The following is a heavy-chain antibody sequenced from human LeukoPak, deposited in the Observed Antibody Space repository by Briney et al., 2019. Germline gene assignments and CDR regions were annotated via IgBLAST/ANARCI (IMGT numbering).Heavy chain of an antibody. CDR3: ARGITVVYYFDL. D-gene: IGHD1-20*01. J-gene: IGHJ2*01. V-gene: IGHV4-31*03. CDR2: IYYSGST. Sequence: SEILSLTCTVSGGSISSGGYYWSWIRQHPGKGLEWIGYIYYSGSTYYSPSLKGRVTISPGTSNNQVSLRMKSVTAADTAVYYCARGITVVYYFDLWGRGTLVTVSS. CDR1: GGSISSGGYY.